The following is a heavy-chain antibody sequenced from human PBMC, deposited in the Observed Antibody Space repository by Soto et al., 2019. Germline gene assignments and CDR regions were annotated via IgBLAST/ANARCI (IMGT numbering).Heavy chain of an antibody. CDR3: AAAVTMTYNKARCAFDM. CDR2: ILVASGGT. D-gene: IGHD4-4*01. Sequence: QMQLVQTGPEVKKPGTSVRVSCKASGFTFGNSAVHWVRQARGQRLEWMGWILVASGGTNYAENFDERVTIARDMSTSTAYMELSSLRSEDTAVYFCAAAVTMTYNKARCAFDMWGQGTLVTVSS. J-gene: IGHJ3*02. CDR1: GFTFGNSA. V-gene: IGHV1-58*01.